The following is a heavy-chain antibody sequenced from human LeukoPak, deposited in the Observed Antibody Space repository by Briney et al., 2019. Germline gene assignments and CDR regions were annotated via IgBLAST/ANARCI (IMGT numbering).Heavy chain of an antibody. J-gene: IGHJ4*02. CDR3: ARDHDSSSWYSDY. V-gene: IGHV4-59*01. Sequence: SSETLSLTCTVSGVSIRRNYWSWIRQPPGKGLEWIGYIYHRGSTNYNPSLKSRATISVDTSKNQFSLNLSSVTAADTAVYYCARDHDSSSWYSDYWGQGTLVTVSS. D-gene: IGHD6-13*01. CDR2: IYHRGST. CDR1: GVSIRRNY.